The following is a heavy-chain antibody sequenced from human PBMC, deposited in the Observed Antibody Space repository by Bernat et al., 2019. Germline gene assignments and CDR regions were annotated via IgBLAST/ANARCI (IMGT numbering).Heavy chain of an antibody. V-gene: IGHV4-59*01. Sequence: QVQLQESGPGLVKPSETLSLTCTVSGGSIGSYYWTWIRQPPGKGLEWIGYIYYSGSTSYNPSLKSRVTISVDTSKNQFSLKLSSVTAADTAVYYCARVPGIAAAAPPRFDYWGQGTLVTVSS. J-gene: IGHJ4*02. CDR2: IYYSGST. D-gene: IGHD6-25*01. CDR1: GGSIGSYY. CDR3: ARVPGIAAAAPPRFDY.